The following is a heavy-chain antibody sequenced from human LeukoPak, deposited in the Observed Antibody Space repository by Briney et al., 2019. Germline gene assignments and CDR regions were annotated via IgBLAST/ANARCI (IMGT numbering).Heavy chain of an antibody. D-gene: IGHD6-19*01. Sequence: PGGSLRLSCAASGFTFSTYGMHWVRQAPGKGLEWVAFIRYDGGNKYYADSVKGRFTISRDNSKNTLYLQMNSLRAEDTAVYYCANKMAGNYFDYWGQGTLVTVSS. V-gene: IGHV3-30*02. CDR3: ANKMAGNYFDY. J-gene: IGHJ4*02. CDR2: IRYDGGNK. CDR1: GFTFSTYG.